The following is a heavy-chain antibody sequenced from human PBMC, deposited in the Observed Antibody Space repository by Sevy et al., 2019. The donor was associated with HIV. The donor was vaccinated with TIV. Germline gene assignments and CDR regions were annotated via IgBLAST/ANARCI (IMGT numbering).Heavy chain of an antibody. Sequence: GGSLRLSCTASGFTFGEYSMSWFRQAPGKGLEWVSFIRNEVYGGTTEYAASVKGRFTISRDDSKSIAYLQMSSLKTEDTAVYYCTRGRRVYADYGVDYWGQGTLVTVSS. CDR1: GFTFGEYS. CDR3: TRGRRVYADYGVDY. CDR2: IRNEVYGGTT. J-gene: IGHJ4*02. V-gene: IGHV3-49*03. D-gene: IGHD4-17*01.